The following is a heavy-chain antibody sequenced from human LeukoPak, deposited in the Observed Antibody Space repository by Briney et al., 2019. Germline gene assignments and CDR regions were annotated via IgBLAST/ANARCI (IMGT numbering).Heavy chain of an antibody. D-gene: IGHD1-26*01. CDR3: AREWWELDGEGPADY. V-gene: IGHV1-18*01. J-gene: IGHJ4*02. CDR1: GGTFSSYA. Sequence: ASVKVSCKASGGTFSSYAISWVRQAPGQGLEWMGWISAYNGNTNYAQKLQGRVTMTTDTSTSTAYMELRSLRSDDTAVYYCAREWWELDGEGPADYWGQGTLVTVSS. CDR2: ISAYNGNT.